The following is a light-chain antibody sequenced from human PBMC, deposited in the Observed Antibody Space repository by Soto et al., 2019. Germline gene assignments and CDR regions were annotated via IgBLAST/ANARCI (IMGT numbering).Light chain of an antibody. Sequence: CRASQSISSWLAWYQQKPGKAPKLLIYDASSLESGVPSRFSGSGSGTEFTLAISCLHSDYFAVYFCQQYTAWAMTFGQGTRLEI. J-gene: IGKJ5*01. CDR1: QSISSW. CDR2: DAS. V-gene: IGKV1-5*01. CDR3: QQYTAWAMT.